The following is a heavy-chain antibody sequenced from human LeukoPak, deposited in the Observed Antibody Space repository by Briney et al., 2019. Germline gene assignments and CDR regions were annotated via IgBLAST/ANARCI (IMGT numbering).Heavy chain of an antibody. CDR3: ARWYGGSYYVDY. CDR1: GFTFSSYG. D-gene: IGHD1-26*01. J-gene: IGHJ4*02. CDR2: IWYDGSNK. Sequence: GRSLRLSCAASGFTFSSYGMHWVRQAPGKGLEWVAVIWYDGSNKYYADSVKGRFTISRDNSKNTLYLQMNSLRAEDTAVYYCARWYGGSYYVDYWGQGTLVTVSS. V-gene: IGHV3-33*08.